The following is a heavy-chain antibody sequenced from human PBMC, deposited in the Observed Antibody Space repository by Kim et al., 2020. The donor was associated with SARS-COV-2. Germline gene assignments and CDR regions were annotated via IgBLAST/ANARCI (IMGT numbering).Heavy chain of an antibody. D-gene: IGHD3-22*01. CDR2: IYYSGST. J-gene: IGHJ4*02. V-gene: IGHV4-31*03. Sequence: SETLSLTCTVSGGSISSGGYYWSWIRQHPGKGLEWIGYIYYSGSTYYNPSLKSRVTISVDTSKNQFSLKLSSVTAADTAVYYCARGPNYYDSSGDYYFDYWGQGTLVTVSS. CDR1: GGSISSGGYY. CDR3: ARGPNYYDSSGDYYFDY.